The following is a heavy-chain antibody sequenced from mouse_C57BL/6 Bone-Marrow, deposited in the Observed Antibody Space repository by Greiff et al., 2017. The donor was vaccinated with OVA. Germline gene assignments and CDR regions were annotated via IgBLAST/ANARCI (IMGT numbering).Heavy chain of an antibody. CDR3: AYYDYDAGGDY. CDR2: INPYNGGT. CDR1: GYTFTDYY. Sequence: EVQLQQSGPVLVKPGASVKMSCKASGYTFTDYYMNWVKQSHGKSLEWIGVINPYNGGTSYNQKFKGKATLTVDKSSSTAYMELNSLTSEDSAVYYCAYYDYDAGGDYWGQGTSVTVSS. J-gene: IGHJ4*01. V-gene: IGHV1-19*01. D-gene: IGHD2-4*01.